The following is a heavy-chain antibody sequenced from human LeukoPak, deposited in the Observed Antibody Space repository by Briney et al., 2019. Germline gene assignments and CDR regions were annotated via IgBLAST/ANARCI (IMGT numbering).Heavy chain of an antibody. Sequence: SQTLSLTCAVSGGSISSGGYSWSWIRQPPGKGLEWIGYIYHSGSTYYNPSLKSRVTISVDRSKNQSSLKLSSVTAADTAVYYCATCSTSCYNGMDVWGQGTTVTVSS. CDR1: GGSISSGGYS. CDR3: ATCSTSCYNGMDV. J-gene: IGHJ6*02. V-gene: IGHV4-30-2*01. D-gene: IGHD2-2*02. CDR2: IYHSGST.